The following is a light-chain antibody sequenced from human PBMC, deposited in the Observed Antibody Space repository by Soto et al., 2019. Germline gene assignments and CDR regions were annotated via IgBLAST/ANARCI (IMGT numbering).Light chain of an antibody. Sequence: QSVLTQPPSVSGSPGQSVTISCTGTSSDFGSYNRVSWYQRPPGTGPKLVIYEVSNRPSGIPDRFSGSKSGNTASLNISGLQAEDEAEYYCSLYTTDSTYVFGTGTKLTVL. V-gene: IGLV2-18*01. J-gene: IGLJ1*01. CDR1: SSDFGSYNR. CDR2: EVS. CDR3: SLYTTDSTYV.